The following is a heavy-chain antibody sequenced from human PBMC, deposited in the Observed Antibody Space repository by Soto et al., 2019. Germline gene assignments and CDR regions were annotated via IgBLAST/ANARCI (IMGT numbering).Heavy chain of an antibody. V-gene: IGHV4-59*08. CDR2: IYYSGST. D-gene: IGHD3-22*01. CDR1: GGYISSYY. J-gene: IGHJ4*02. Sequence: SETLSLTCTVSGGYISSYYWSWIRQPPGKGLEWIGYIYYSGSTNYNPSLKSRVTISVDTSKNQFSLKLSSVTAADTAVYYCAISYYYDSSGSLPFDYWGQGTLVTVSS. CDR3: AISYYYDSSGSLPFDY.